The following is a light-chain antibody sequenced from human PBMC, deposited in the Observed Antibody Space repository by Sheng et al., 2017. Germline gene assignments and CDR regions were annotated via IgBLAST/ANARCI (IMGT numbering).Light chain of an antibody. CDR3: QQSYTTSVYS. CDR2: AAS. Sequence: DIQMTQSPSSLSASVGDRVTITCRASQYISSYLNWYQQKPGKAPELLIIAASSLQSGVPSRFSGSGSGTDFTLTISSLQPDDFATYYCQQSYTTSVYSFGQGTKLEIK. CDR1: QYISSY. J-gene: IGKJ2*01. V-gene: IGKV1-39*01.